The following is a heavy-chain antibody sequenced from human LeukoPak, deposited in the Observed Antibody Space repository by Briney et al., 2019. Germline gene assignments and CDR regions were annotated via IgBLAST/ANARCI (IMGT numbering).Heavy chain of an antibody. Sequence: GRSLRLSCAASGFTFSSYAIHWVRQAPGKGLEWVAVISYDGSNKYYADSVKGRFTISRDNSKNTLYLQMNSLRAEDTAVYYCAREECSSTSCTSYFDYWGQGTLVTVSS. CDR2: ISYDGSNK. J-gene: IGHJ4*02. V-gene: IGHV3-30*04. CDR1: GFTFSSYA. CDR3: AREECSSTSCTSYFDY. D-gene: IGHD2-2*01.